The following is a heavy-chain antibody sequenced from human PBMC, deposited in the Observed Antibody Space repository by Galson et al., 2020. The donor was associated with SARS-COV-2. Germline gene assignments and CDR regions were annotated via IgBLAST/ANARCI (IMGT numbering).Heavy chain of an antibody. CDR2: ISYDGSNK. CDR1: GFTFSSYG. CDR3: ASEGSGRYSSNWDAFDI. Sequence: GESLKISCAASGFTFSSYGMHWVRQAPGKGLEWVAVISYDGSNKYYADSVKGRFTISRDNSKNTLYLQMNSLRAEDTAVYYCASEGSGRYSSNWDAFDIWGQGTMVTVSS. J-gene: IGHJ3*02. V-gene: IGHV3-30*03. D-gene: IGHD6-13*01.